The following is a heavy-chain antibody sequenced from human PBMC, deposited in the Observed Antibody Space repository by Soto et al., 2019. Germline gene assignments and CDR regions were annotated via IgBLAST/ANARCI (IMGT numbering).Heavy chain of an antibody. CDR1: GNTFTNFG. D-gene: IGHD2-2*01. V-gene: IGHV1-18*01. CDR2: ISPYTDDS. Sequence: QGQLVQSGVEVKKPGASVKVSCSASGNTFTNFGVTWVRQAPGQGLEWMGWISPYTDDSGYAQKFQGRVTMTIYPSTSTAYLVRRSLTSGDTAVYYCARVIPGAEAWFHPWGQGTLVTVSS. J-gene: IGHJ5*02. CDR3: ARVIPGAEAWFHP.